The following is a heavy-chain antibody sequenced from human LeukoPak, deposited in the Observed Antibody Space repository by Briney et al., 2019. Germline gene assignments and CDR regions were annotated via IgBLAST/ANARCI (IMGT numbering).Heavy chain of an antibody. Sequence: GGSLRLSCAASGFTFSSYGMHWVRQAPGKGLEWVSYISSSSSTIYYADSVKGRSTISRDNAKNSLYLQMNSLRAEDTAVYYCARDDNLYSSSWYYFDYWGQGTLVTVSS. J-gene: IGHJ4*02. CDR3: ARDDNLYSSSWYYFDY. CDR2: ISSSSSTI. CDR1: GFTFSSYG. D-gene: IGHD6-13*01. V-gene: IGHV3-48*01.